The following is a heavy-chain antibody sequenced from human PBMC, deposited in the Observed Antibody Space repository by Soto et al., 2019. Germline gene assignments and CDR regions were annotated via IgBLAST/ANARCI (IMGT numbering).Heavy chain of an antibody. D-gene: IGHD5-12*01. CDR3: VKGAEGYVVSSLDF. CDR2: ITSTGSST. V-gene: IGHV3-23*01. CDR1: GFTFSNYA. Sequence: EVQLLESGGGFVQPGGSLRLSCAASGFTFSNYAMTWVRQAPGKGLEWVSAITSTGSSTYYADSVKGRFTISRDNSKNTLFLQINSLRAVDTAVYYCVKGAEGYVVSSLDFWGQGTLVSVSS. J-gene: IGHJ4*02.